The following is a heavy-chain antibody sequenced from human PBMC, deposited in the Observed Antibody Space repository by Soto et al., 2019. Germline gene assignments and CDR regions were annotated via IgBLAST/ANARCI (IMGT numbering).Heavy chain of an antibody. V-gene: IGHV3-30-3*01. J-gene: IGHJ6*02. Sequence: QVQLVESGGGVVQPGRSLRLSCAASGFTFSSYAMHWVRQAPGKGLEWVAVISYDGSNKYYADSVKGRFTISRDNSKNTLYLQMNSLRAEDTAVYYCAREPSMPLDPHYYYGMDVWGQGTTVTVSS. CDR3: AREPSMPLDPHYYYGMDV. CDR2: ISYDGSNK. CDR1: GFTFSSYA. D-gene: IGHD2-2*01.